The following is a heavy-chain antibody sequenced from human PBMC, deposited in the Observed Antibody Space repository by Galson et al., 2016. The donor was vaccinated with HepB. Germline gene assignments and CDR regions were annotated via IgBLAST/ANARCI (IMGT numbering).Heavy chain of an antibody. J-gene: IGHJ6*02. V-gene: IGHV4-61*08. CDR3: ARDEGFYNGMDV. D-gene: IGHD2-2*02. CDR2: IHNSGST. Sequence: SETLSLTCTVSSGSVSSGGYYWSWIRQPPGKELEWIGYIHNSGSTNYNPFLKSRVTIAVDTSKNQFSLKLSSVTAADTAVYYCARDEGFYNGMDVWGQGTTVTVSS. CDR1: SGSVSSGGYY.